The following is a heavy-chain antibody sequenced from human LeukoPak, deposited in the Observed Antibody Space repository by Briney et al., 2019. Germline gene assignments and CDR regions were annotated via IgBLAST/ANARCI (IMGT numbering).Heavy chain of an antibody. D-gene: IGHD6-6*01. CDR3: ARESRVPEYFDY. J-gene: IGHJ4*02. CDR2: IYYSGST. CDR1: GGSISSYY. V-gene: IGHV4-59*01. Sequence: SETPSLTCTVSGGSISSYYWSWIRQPPGKGLEWIGYIYYSGSTNYNPSLKSRVTISVDTPKNQFSLKLSSVTAADTAVYYCARESRVPEYFDYWGQGTLVTVSS.